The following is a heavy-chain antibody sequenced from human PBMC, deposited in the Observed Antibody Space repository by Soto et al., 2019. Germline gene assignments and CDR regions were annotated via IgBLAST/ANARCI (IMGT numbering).Heavy chain of an antibody. V-gene: IGHV4-30-2*01. CDR3: ARTLDLGGSAGTNWFDP. CDR1: GGSISSGAYS. J-gene: IGHJ5*02. Sequence: SETLSLTCTVSGGSISSGAYSWSWIRLPPGKRLEWIGYIYHRGTSHYNPSLKSRVTMSVDRSRNQFSLNLRSVTAADTAVYYCARTLDLGGSAGTNWFDPWGQGTLVTVSS. CDR2: IYHRGTS. D-gene: IGHD2-15*01.